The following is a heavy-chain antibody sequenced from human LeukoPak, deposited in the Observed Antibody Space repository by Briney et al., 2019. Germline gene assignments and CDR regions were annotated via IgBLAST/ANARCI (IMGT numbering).Heavy chain of an antibody. CDR1: GFTFSSYW. Sequence: GGSLRLSCAASGFTFSSYWMHWVRQAPGKGLVWVSRIDGDGTSTNYAESVKGRFTISRDNAKNTLYLQMNSLRAEDTAVYYCARVGTLWCGLNDYWGQGTLVTVSS. D-gene: IGHD3-10*01. CDR2: IDGDGTST. J-gene: IGHJ4*02. V-gene: IGHV3-74*01. CDR3: ARVGTLWCGLNDY.